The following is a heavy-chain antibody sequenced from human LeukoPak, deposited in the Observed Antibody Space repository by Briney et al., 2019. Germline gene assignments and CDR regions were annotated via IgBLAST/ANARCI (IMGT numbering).Heavy chain of an antibody. CDR1: GYGFTDYS. CDR3: ARGYQLLWIYFDF. Sequence: GEPLKISWKGSGYGFTDYSSAGVRQLPGKGLKWMGILYPGNSDTRYSPSFQGQVTISADKSINTADLQWSSLKASDTAMYYCARGYQLLWIYFDFWGQGTLVTVSS. CDR2: LYPGNSDT. J-gene: IGHJ4*02. D-gene: IGHD1-7*01. V-gene: IGHV5-51*01.